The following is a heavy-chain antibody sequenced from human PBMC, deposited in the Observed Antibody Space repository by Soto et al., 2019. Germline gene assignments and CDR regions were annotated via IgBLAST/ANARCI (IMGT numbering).Heavy chain of an antibody. V-gene: IGHV3-11*03. CDR1: GFTFSDHY. Sequence: GGSPRLSCVASGFTFSDHYMTWIRQAPGKGLEWLSYISTSSSYTNYADSVKGRFTISRDNAMNSLYLQMNSLRAEDTAVYYCARLRLTGYFDYWGQGTLVTVSS. CDR3: ARLRLTGYFDY. CDR2: ISTSSSYT. J-gene: IGHJ4*02.